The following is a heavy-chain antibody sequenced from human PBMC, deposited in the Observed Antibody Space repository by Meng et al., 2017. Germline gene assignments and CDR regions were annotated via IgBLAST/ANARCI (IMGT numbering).Heavy chain of an antibody. V-gene: IGHV3-33*08. CDR1: GFTFSNYW. D-gene: IGHD6-19*01. CDR3: ARDQSSGWPFDY. Sequence: VELVGAGGCWFKPGGSLRLLCAASGFTFSNYWMHWVRQAPGKGLEWVAVIWYDGSNKYYADSVKGRFTISRDNSKNTLYLQMNSLRAEDTAVYYCARDQSSGWPFDYWGQGTLVTVSS. CDR2: IWYDGSNK. J-gene: IGHJ4*02.